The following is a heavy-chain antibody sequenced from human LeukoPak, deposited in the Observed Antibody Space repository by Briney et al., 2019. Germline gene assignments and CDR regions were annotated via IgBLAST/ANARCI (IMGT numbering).Heavy chain of an antibody. V-gene: IGHV4-61*02. CDR2: IYTSGST. CDR1: GGSISSGSYY. J-gene: IGHJ4*02. D-gene: IGHD6-19*01. Sequence: SETLSLTCTVSGGSISSGSYYWSWIRQPAGKGLEWIGRIYTSGSTSYHRSLKSRVTISVVTSKNQFSLKLTSFTAADTAVYYCARAHGEQHSSGWYGYYFDSWGPGKLVTVSS. CDR3: ARAHGEQHSSGWYGYYFDS.